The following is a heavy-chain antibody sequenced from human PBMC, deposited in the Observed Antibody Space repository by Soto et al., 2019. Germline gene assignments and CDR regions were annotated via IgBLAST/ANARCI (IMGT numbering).Heavy chain of an antibody. V-gene: IGHV1-69*13. D-gene: IGHD5-18*01. CDR1: GGTFYTYT. J-gene: IGHJ4*02. CDR3: ARIPRYSFPTSDDLDS. CDR2: ITPIYPTT. Sequence: SVKVSCKASGGTFYTYTFSWVRQAPGQGLEWMGSITPIYPTTNYAEKFQGRLTVTADGSTNTAYMELNSLTSDDTAVYYCARIPRYSFPTSDDLDSWGQGTLVTVS.